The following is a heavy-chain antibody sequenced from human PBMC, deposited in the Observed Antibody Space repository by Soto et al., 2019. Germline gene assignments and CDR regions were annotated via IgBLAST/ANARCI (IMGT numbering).Heavy chain of an antibody. Sequence: SETLSLTCTVSGASISGFYWSWIRKSAGKGLEWIGRIYATGTTDYNPSLKSRVMMSVDTSKKQFSLKLRSVAAADTAVYYCVRDGTKTLRDWFDPWGQGISVTVSS. V-gene: IGHV4-4*07. J-gene: IGHJ5*02. D-gene: IGHD1-1*01. CDR2: IYATGTT. CDR3: VRDGTKTLRDWFDP. CDR1: GASISGFY.